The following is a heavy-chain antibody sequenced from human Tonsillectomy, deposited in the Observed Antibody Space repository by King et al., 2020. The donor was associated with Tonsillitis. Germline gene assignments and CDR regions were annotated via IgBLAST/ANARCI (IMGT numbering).Heavy chain of an antibody. CDR3: ARRLGSSWTNWFDP. D-gene: IGHD6-13*01. Sequence: QLVQSGAEVKKPGASVKVSCKASGYIFTSYGISWGRQAPGQGLEWMGWISPFNDSTKTAQKLQGRSTLTTDTPTTTAYMELRGLRSDDTAVYYCARRLGSSWTNWFDPGGQGTLVAVSS. CDR2: ISPFNDST. V-gene: IGHV1-18*01. J-gene: IGHJ5*02. CDR1: GYIFTSYG.